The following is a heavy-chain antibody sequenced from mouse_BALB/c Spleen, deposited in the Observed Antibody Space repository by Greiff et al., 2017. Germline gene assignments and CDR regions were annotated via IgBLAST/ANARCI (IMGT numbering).Heavy chain of an antibody. Sequence: VQLQQSGPGLVQPSQSLSITCTVSGFSLTSYGVHWVRQSPGKGLEWLGVIWSGGSTDYNAAFISRLSISKDNSTSQVFFKMNSLQANDTAIYYCARNYYGSSYYAMDYWGQGTSVTVSS. J-gene: IGHJ4*01. CDR1: GFSLTSYG. CDR2: IWSGGST. CDR3: ARNYYGSSYYAMDY. V-gene: IGHV2-2*02. D-gene: IGHD1-1*01.